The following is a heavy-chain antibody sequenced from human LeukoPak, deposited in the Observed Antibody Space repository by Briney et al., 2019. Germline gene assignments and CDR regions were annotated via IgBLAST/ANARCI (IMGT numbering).Heavy chain of an antibody. CDR3: ARARYRYGYDFDY. Sequence: GGSLRLSCAASGFTVSSNYMSWVRQAPGKGLEWVSVIYSGGSTYYADSVKGRFTISRDNSKNTLYLQMNSLRAEDTAVYYCARARYRYGYDFDYWGQGTLVTVSS. CDR1: GFTVSSNY. CDR2: IYSGGST. J-gene: IGHJ4*02. D-gene: IGHD5-18*01. V-gene: IGHV3-53*01.